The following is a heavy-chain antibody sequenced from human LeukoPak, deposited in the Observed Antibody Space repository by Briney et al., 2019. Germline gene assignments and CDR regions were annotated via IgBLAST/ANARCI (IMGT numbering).Heavy chain of an antibody. V-gene: IGHV1-2*02. CDR3: ARDLARPYKWFDP. J-gene: IGHJ5*02. Sequence: ASVKVSCKASGYTFTGYYMHWVRQAPGQGLEWMGWINPNSGGTNYAQKFQGRVTMTRDTSISTAYMELSRLRSDDTAVYYCARDLARPYKWFDPWGQGTLVTVSS. D-gene: IGHD2-2*01. CDR2: INPNSGGT. CDR1: GYTFTGYY.